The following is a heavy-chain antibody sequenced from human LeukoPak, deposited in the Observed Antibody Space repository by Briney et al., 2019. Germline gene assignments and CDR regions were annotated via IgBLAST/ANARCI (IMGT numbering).Heavy chain of an antibody. D-gene: IGHD6-19*01. CDR1: CLTFSSFA. J-gene: IGHJ4*02. CDR3: AKVGAAGTAVVFVDY. CDR2: ISDIGDTT. Sequence: GGSLSLSCAASCLTFSSFAMSWVRPAPGKGLEWVSVISDIGDTTYYANSVKGRFTISRDNSKNTLYLQMNSLRADDTAVYYCAKVGAAGTAVVFVDYWGQGTLVTVSS. V-gene: IGHV3-23*01.